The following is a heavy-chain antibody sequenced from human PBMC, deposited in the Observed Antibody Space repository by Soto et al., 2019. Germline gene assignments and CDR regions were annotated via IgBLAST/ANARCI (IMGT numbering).Heavy chain of an antibody. CDR3: ARDGRLGDCSSTSCHGQIDY. J-gene: IGHJ4*02. V-gene: IGHV1-46*03. Sequence: ASVKVSCKASGYTFTSYYMHWVRQAPGQGLEWMGIINPSGGSTSYAQKFQGRVTMTRDTSTSTVYMELSSLRSEDTAVYYCARDGRLGDCSSTSCHGQIDYWGQGTLVTV. CDR2: INPSGGST. D-gene: IGHD2-2*01. CDR1: GYTFTSYY.